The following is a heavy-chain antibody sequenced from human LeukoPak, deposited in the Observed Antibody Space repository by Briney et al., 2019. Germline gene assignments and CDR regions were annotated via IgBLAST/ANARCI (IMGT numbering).Heavy chain of an antibody. D-gene: IGHD3-10*01. CDR2: IYTSGST. J-gene: IGHJ6*02. V-gene: IGHV4-4*07. Sequence: SETLSLTCTVPGGSISSYYWSWIRQPAGKGLEWIGRIYTSGSTNYSPSLKSRVTMSVYTSKNQFSLKLSSVTATDTAVYYCARDGGPSMVRGKHICYYGMDVWGQGTTVTVSS. CDR1: GGSISSYY. CDR3: ARDGGPSMVRGKHICYYGMDV.